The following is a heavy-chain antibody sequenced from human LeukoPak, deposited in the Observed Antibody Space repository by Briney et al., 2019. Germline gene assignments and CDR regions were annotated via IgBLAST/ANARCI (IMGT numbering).Heavy chain of an antibody. CDR2: IRSKANSYAT. CDR3: TRLGGDGYNFP. CDR1: GFTFSGSA. J-gene: IGHJ3*01. V-gene: IGHV3-73*01. Sequence: PGGSLRLSCAASGFTFSGSAMHWVRQASGKGLEWVGRIRSKANSYATAYAASVKGRFTISRDDSKNTAYLQMNSLKTEDTAVYYCTRLGGDGYNFPWGQGTMVTVSS. D-gene: IGHD5-24*01.